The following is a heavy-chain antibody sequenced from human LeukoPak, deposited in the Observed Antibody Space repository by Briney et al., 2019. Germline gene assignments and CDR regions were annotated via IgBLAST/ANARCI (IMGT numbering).Heavy chain of an antibody. CDR2: ISSSSSNI. CDR1: GFTFSSYS. V-gene: IGHV3-48*01. J-gene: IGHJ4*02. Sequence: PGRSLRLSCAASGFTFSSYSMNWVRQAPGKGMEWVSYISSSSSNIYYAASVKGRFTISRDNAKNSLYLQMNSLRAEDTAVYYCVRPYYDSNGYYSNWGQGTLVTVSS. CDR3: VRPYYDSNGYYSN. D-gene: IGHD3-22*01.